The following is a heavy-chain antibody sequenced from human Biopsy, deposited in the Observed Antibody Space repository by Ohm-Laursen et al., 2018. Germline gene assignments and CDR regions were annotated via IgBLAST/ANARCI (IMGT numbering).Heavy chain of an antibody. CDR3: AITNPASNYKWNDQDEPLDF. D-gene: IGHD1-20*01. CDR1: GFTFCDYY. CDR2: ITVSGASV. Sequence: SLRLSCAASGFTFCDYYLSWVRQAPGKGLEWISYITVSGASVYYTDSVKGRFIISRDNAKNSLYLQMNSLRAEDTAVYFCAITNPASNYKWNDQDEPLDFWGQGTMVTVSS. V-gene: IGHV3-11*01. J-gene: IGHJ3*01.